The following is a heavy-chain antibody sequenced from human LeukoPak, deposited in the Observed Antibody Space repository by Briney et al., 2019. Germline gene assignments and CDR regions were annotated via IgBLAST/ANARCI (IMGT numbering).Heavy chain of an antibody. CDR3: ARLGAAAGEFDY. CDR1: GGSISSSSYY. CDR2: IYYSGRT. D-gene: IGHD6-13*01. V-gene: IGHV4-39*01. J-gene: IGHJ4*02. Sequence: SETLSLTCTVSGGSISSSSYYWGWIRQPPGKGLEWIGSIYYSGRTYYNLSLKSRVTISVDTSKNQFSLKLSSVTAADTAVYYCARLGAAAGEFDYWGQGTLVTVSS.